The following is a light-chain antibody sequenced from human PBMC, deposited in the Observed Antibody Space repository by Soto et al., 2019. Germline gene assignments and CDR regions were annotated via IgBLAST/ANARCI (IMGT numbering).Light chain of an antibody. J-gene: IGKJ1*01. CDR3: LQDYNYPWT. CDR1: QYIGRY. Sequence: IQMTQTPSSLSASVGDRVTITCRAGQYIGRYLNWYQQKPGKAPKLLIYAASSLHSGVPSRFSGSGSGTDFTLTISSLQPEDFATYYCLQDYNYPWTFGQGTKV. CDR2: AAS. V-gene: IGKV1-6*01.